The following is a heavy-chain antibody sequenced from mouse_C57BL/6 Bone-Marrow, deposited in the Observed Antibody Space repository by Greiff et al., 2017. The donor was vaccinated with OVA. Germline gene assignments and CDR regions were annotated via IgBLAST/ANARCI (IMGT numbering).Heavy chain of an antibody. D-gene: IGHD3-3*01. CDR3: ARDFPGRDYFDY. V-gene: IGHV5-4*01. J-gene: IGHJ2*01. Sequence: EVKVVESGGGLVKPGGSLKLSCAASGFTFSSYAMSWVRQTPEKRLEWVATISDGGSYTYYPDNVKGRFTISRDNAKNNLYLQMSHLKSEDTAMYYCARDFPGRDYFDYWGQGTTLTVSS. CDR1: GFTFSSYA. CDR2: ISDGGSYT.